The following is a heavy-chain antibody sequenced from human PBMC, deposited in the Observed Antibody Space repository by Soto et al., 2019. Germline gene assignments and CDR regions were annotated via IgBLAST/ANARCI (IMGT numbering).Heavy chain of an antibody. CDR3: ASGGPARAYCGGDCVTDAFDI. V-gene: IGHV1-69*13. J-gene: IGHJ3*02. D-gene: IGHD2-21*02. CDR1: GGTFSSYA. Sequence: GASVKVSCKASGGTFSSYAISWVRQAPGQGLEWMGGIIPIFGTANYAQKLQGRVTITADESTSTAYMELSSLRSEDTAVYYCASGGPARAYCGGDCVTDAFDIWGQGTMVTVSS. CDR2: IIPIFGTA.